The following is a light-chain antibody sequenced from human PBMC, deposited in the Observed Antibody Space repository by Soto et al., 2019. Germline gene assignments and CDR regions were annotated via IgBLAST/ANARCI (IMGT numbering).Light chain of an antibody. J-gene: IGKJ1*01. CDR1: QSVSST. CDR2: GAS. V-gene: IGKV3-15*01. Sequence: EVVMTQSPATLSVSPGERATLSCRASQSVSSTLAWYQQKPGQAPRLLIYGASTRATGIPARFSGSGSGTEFTLTISILQSEDFAVYYCQQYNNWPRTFGQGTKAEIK. CDR3: QQYNNWPRT.